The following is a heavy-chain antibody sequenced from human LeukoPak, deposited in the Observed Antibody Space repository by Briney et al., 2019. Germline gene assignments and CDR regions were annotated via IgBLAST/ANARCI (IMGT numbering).Heavy chain of an antibody. CDR1: GYTLTELS. Sequence: ASVKVSCKVSGYTLTELSMHWVRQAPAKGRGWMGGFDPEDGETIYAQKFQGRVTMTEDTSTDTAYMELSSLRSEDTAVYYCATPKPHSGYYNHFDYWGQGTLVTVSS. D-gene: IGHD3-22*01. V-gene: IGHV1-24*01. CDR2: FDPEDGET. J-gene: IGHJ4*02. CDR3: ATPKPHSGYYNHFDY.